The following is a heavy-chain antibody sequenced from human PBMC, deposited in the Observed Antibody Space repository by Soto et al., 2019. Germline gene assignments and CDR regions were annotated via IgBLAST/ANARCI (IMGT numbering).Heavy chain of an antibody. Sequence: PGGSLSLSCAASGFTFSSQAMHWVRQAPGKGLEWVAAISNDGNRQLYADSVKDRFTISRDNSRNTLDLQMNNLRTEDTGVYFCARDIYSYGSVGTPDIWGQGTMVTVSS. V-gene: IGHV3-30-3*01. J-gene: IGHJ3*02. CDR1: GFTFSSQA. CDR3: ARDIYSYGSVGTPDI. CDR2: ISNDGNRQ. D-gene: IGHD5-18*01.